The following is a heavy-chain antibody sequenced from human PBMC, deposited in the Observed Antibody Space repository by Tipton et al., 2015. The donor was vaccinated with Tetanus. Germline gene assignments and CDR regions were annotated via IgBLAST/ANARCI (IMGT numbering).Heavy chain of an antibody. V-gene: IGHV4-34*01. D-gene: IGHD6-13*01. CDR1: GGSLSGHY. J-gene: IGHJ4*02. CDR2: INLSGRT. CDR3: AKSYSSSFVFDY. Sequence: TLSLTCAVYGGSLSGHYWSWIRQPPGKGLEWIGEINLSGRTNYNSSLKSRVTISVDTSKNQFSLKLSSVTAADTAVYYCAKSYSSSFVFDYWGQGTLVTVSS.